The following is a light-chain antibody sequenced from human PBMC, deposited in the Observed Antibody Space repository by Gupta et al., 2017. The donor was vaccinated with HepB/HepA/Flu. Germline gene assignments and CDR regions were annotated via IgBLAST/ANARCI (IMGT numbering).Light chain of an antibody. Sequence: EILLTQSPSTLSSSPGERATLSCRASQSVSRSYLAWYQQKPGQAPRLLIYSASSRATGIPERFSGSGSGTDFTLTISRLEPEDFAVYYCQQYGSSPLTFGGGTKVEIK. CDR1: QSVSRSY. V-gene: IGKV3-20*01. CDR2: SAS. J-gene: IGKJ4*01. CDR3: QQYGSSPLT.